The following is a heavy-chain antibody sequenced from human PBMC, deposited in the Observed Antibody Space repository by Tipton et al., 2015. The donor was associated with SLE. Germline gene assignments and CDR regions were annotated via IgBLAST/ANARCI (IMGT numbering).Heavy chain of an antibody. CDR3: ARDGGRSTGTFDY. CDR1: GGSFSGYY. CDR2: INHSGST. V-gene: IGHV4-34*01. D-gene: IGHD1-1*01. J-gene: IGHJ4*02. Sequence: TLSLTCAVYGGSFSGYYWSWIRQPPGKGLEWIGEINHSGSTNYNPSLKSRVTISVDTSKNQFSLKLSSVTAADTAVYYCARDGGRSTGTFDYWGQGTLLTVSS.